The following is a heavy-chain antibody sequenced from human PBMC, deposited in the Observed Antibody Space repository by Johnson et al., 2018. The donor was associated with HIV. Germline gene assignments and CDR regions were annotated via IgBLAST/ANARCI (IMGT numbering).Heavy chain of an antibody. CDR1: GFTFRNFA. D-gene: IGHD6-13*01. Sequence: QGQLVESGGGVVQPGRSLRLSCAASGFTFRNFAMHWVRQAPGKGLEWLAVISYDGSNKYYADSVKGRFTISRDNSKNTLYLQMNSLRAEDTAVYYCTRAGQGAYSSSWYGTLGAFDIWGQGTMVTVSS. CDR2: ISYDGSNK. V-gene: IGHV3-30*01. CDR3: TRAGQGAYSSSWYGTLGAFDI. J-gene: IGHJ3*02.